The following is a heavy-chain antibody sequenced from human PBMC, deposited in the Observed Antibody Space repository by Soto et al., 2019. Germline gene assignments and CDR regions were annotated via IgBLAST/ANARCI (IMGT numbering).Heavy chain of an antibody. D-gene: IGHD2-8*01. V-gene: IGHV1-69*02. J-gene: IGHJ5*02. Sequence: ASVKVSCKASVCTFSSYTISWGLQAPGQGLEWMGRIIPILGIANYAQKFQGRVTITADKSTSTAYMELSSLRSEDTAVYYCARRIGSRALGYCTNGVCYRSDWFDPWGQGTLVTVSS. CDR2: IIPILGIA. CDR1: VCTFSSYT. CDR3: ARRIGSRALGYCTNGVCYRSDWFDP.